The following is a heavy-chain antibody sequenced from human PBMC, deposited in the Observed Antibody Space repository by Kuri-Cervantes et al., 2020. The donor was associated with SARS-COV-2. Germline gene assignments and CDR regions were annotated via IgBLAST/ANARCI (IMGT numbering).Heavy chain of an antibody. D-gene: IGHD3-10*01. CDR2: IYHCGST. J-gene: IGHJ4*02. V-gene: IGHV4-38-2*01. CDR3: ARHYYGSGSYYAVPVLWSH. Sequence: SQTLSLTCAFSGYSIRSGYYWGWIRQPPGKGLEWIGSIYHCGSTYYNPSLKSRVTISVDTSKNQFSLKLSSVTAADTAVYYCARHYYGSGSYYAVPVLWSHWGQGTLVTVSS. CDR1: GYSIRSGYY.